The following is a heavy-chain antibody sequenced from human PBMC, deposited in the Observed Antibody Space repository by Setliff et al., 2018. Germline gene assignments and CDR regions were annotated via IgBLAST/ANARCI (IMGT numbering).Heavy chain of an antibody. CDR2: IIPIFGTA. V-gene: IGHV1-69*08. CDR1: GGTFSIYT. Sequence: SVKVSCKASGGTFSIYTISWVRQAPGQGLEWMGRIIPIFGTANYAQKFQGRVTITADKSTSTAYMELSSLRSEDTAVYYCARQDIVVVPADYWGQGTLVTVSS. CDR3: ARQDIVVVPADY. D-gene: IGHD2-2*01. J-gene: IGHJ4*02.